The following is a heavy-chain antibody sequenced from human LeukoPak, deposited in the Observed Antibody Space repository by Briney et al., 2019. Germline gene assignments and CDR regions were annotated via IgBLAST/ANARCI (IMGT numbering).Heavy chain of an antibody. J-gene: IGHJ4*02. Sequence: HSGGSLRLSCAASGFTFSSYAMSWVRQAPGKGLEWVSAISGSGGSTYYADSVKGRFTISRDNSKNTLYLQMNSLRAEDTAVYYCAKHYDILTGYYKEFDYWGQGTLVTVSS. V-gene: IGHV3-23*01. CDR1: GFTFSSYA. CDR3: AKHYDILTGYYKEFDY. CDR2: ISGSGGST. D-gene: IGHD3-9*01.